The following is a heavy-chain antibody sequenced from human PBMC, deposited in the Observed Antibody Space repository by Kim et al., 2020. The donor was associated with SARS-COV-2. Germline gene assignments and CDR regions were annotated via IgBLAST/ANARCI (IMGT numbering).Heavy chain of an antibody. Sequence: SVKVSCKASGGTFSSYAISWVRQAPGQGLEWMGGIIPIFGTANYAQKFQGRVTITADESTSTAYMELSSLRSEDTAVYYCAFHGVVIDQHDYYYYGMDVWGQGTTVTVSS. V-gene: IGHV1-69*13. CDR2: IIPIFGTA. J-gene: IGHJ6*02. CDR1: GGTFSSYA. D-gene: IGHD2-21*01. CDR3: AFHGVVIDQHDYYYYGMDV.